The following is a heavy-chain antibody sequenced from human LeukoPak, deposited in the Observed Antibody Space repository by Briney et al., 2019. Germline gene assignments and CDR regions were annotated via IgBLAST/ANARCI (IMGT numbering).Heavy chain of an antibody. CDR1: GFTFSSYW. J-gene: IGHJ4*01. Sequence: PGGSLRLSCAASGFTFSSYWLHWVRQAPGKGLVWVSHINNDESMTCYADSVKGRFTISRDNAKNTLYLQMNSLRAEDTAVYYCARGYCGSTSCYYYFDSWGHGTLVTVSS. D-gene: IGHD2-2*01. CDR2: INNDESMT. CDR3: ARGYCGSTSCYYYFDS. V-gene: IGHV3-74*01.